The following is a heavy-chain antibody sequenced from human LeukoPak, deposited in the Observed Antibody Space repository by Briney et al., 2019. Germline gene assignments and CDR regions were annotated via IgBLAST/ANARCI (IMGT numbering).Heavy chain of an antibody. CDR3: ARDLRSSSVYYFDY. J-gene: IGHJ4*02. D-gene: IGHD6-6*01. Sequence: ASVKVSCKASGYTFTKYGISWVRQAPGQGLEWMAWINPYNGDTNFAQKPQGRVTVTTDTSTSTAYMELRSLRSDDTAVYYCARDLRSSSVYYFDYWGQGTLVTVSS. CDR2: INPYNGDT. CDR1: GYTFTKYG. V-gene: IGHV1-18*01.